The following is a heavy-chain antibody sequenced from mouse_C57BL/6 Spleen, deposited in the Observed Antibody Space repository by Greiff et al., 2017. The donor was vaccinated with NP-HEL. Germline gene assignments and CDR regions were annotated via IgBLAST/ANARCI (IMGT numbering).Heavy chain of an antibody. CDR1: GYTFTDYE. D-gene: IGHD2-4*01. CDR2: IDPETGGT. Sequence: VQLQQSGAELVRPGASVTLSGKASGYTFTDYEMHWVKQTPVHGLEWIGAIDPETGGTAYNQKFKGKAILTADKSSSTAYMELRSLTSEDSAVYYCTRKGYYDYDVGRAWFAYWGQGTLVTVSA. CDR3: TRKGYYDYDVGRAWFAY. V-gene: IGHV1-15*01. J-gene: IGHJ3*01.